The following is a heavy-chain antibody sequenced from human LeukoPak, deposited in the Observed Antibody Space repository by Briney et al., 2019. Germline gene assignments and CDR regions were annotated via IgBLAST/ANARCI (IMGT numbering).Heavy chain of an antibody. CDR1: GVSISSYY. CDR3: ARLAAVSGSDYPDD. J-gene: IGHJ4*02. V-gene: IGHV4-59*08. CDR2: IFYSGNT. Sequence: PSETLSLTCTVSGVSISSYYWSWIRQPPGKGLEWIGYIFYSGNTIYNPSLRSRVTISADTSKNHFSLRLRSVTAADTAVYYCARLAAVSGSDYPDDWGQGTLVTVSS. D-gene: IGHD1-26*01.